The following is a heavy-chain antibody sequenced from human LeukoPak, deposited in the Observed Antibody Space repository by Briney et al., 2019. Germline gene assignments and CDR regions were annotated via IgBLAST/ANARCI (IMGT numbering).Heavy chain of an antibody. D-gene: IGHD1-26*01. CDR1: GGSISSSSYY. CDR3: ARYSGSHYAFDI. V-gene: IGHV4-39*01. J-gene: IGHJ3*02. Sequence: SETLSLTCTVSGGSISSSSYYWGWIRQPPGKGLEWVGNIYYSGNTFYNPPLKSRVTISVDTSKNQFSLKLSSVTAADTAVYYCARYSGSHYAFDIWGQGTMVTVSS. CDR2: IYYSGNT.